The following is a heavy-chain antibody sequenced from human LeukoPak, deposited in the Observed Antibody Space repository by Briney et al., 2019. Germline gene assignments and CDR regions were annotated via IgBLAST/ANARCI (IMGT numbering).Heavy chain of an antibody. CDR1: GFTVSSNY. D-gene: IGHD1-26*01. J-gene: IGHJ3*02. V-gene: IGHV3-66*01. CDR3: ATQWDGGAGAFDS. Sequence: PGGSLRLSCAASGFTVSSNYMSWVRQAPGKGLAWVSIIYSSRGTNYADSVKGRFTISRDNSKNTLYLQMTSLRAEDTAMYYCATQWDGGAGAFDSWGQGTMVTVSS. CDR2: IYSSRGT.